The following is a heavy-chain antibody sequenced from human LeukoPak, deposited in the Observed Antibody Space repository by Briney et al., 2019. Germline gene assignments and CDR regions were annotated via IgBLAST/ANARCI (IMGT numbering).Heavy chain of an antibody. CDR2: INWNGGST. V-gene: IGHV3-20*04. J-gene: IGHJ6*03. CDR3: ERAQGAHYYYYYMDV. D-gene: IGHD1-26*01. CDR1: GFTFDDYG. Sequence: PGGSLRLSCAASGFTFDDYGMSWVRQAPGKGLEWVSGINWNGGSTGYADSVKGRFTISRDNAKNSLYLQMNSLRAEDTALYYCERAQGAHYYYYYMDVWGKGTTVTVSS.